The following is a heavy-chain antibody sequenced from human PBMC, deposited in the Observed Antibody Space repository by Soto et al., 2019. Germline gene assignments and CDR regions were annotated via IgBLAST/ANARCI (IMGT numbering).Heavy chain of an antibody. J-gene: IGHJ6*02. CDR2: INHSGST. CDR3: ARLPVWLYYYYGMDV. D-gene: IGHD5-12*01. Sequence: SETLSLTCAVYGGSFSGYYWSWIRQPPGKGLEWIGEINHSGSTNYNPSLKSRVTISVDTSKNQFSLKLSSVTAADTAVYYCARLPVWLYYYYGMDVWGQGXTVTVYS. V-gene: IGHV4-34*01. CDR1: GGSFSGYY.